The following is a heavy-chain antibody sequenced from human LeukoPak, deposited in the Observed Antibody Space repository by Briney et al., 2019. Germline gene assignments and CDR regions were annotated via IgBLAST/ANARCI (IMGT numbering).Heavy chain of an antibody. CDR1: GFAFNTFN. J-gene: IGHJ4*02. Sequence: PGGSLRLSCAASGFAFNTFNMNWVRQAPGKGLEWVSSITSGGDYIYYADSVKGRFTTSRDNAKNSLSLQLNSLRVEDTAVYYCARGHYDVLAASYKWTPDYWGQGTLVTVSS. CDR2: ITSGGDYI. D-gene: IGHD3-9*01. V-gene: IGHV3-21*01. CDR3: ARGHYDVLAASYKWTPDY.